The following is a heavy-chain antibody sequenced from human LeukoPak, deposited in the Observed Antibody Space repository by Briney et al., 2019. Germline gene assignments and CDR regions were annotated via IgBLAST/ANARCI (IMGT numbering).Heavy chain of an antibody. D-gene: IGHD5-12*01. CDR1: GFTFHHYS. Sequence: PGGSLRLSCAASGFTFHHYSMHCVRQPPGKGLEWVSLISWDGGITYYADSVRGRFTISRDNSKNSLSLEMNSLRTEDTALYYCAKDSNTGGYSFGSWGQGTLVTVTS. J-gene: IGHJ4*02. V-gene: IGHV3-43*01. CDR3: AKDSNTGGYSFGS. CDR2: ISWDGGIT.